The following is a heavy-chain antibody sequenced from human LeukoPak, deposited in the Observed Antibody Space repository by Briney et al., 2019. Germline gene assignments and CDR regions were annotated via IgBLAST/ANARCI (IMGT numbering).Heavy chain of an antibody. CDR3: VRDRDWGFDY. Sequence: GGSLRLSCVASGFTFTGHSMHWVRQAPGKGLEWVTFIRSDGSSNYYGDSVKGRFTLSRDNFKNTLSLQMNSLRAEDTAVYYCVRDRDWGFDYWGQGTLVTVSS. CDR2: IRSDGSSN. V-gene: IGHV3-30*02. CDR1: GFTFTGHS. J-gene: IGHJ4*02. D-gene: IGHD3/OR15-3a*01.